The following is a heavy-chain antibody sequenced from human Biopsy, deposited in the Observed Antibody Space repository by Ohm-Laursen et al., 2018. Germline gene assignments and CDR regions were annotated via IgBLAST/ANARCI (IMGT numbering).Heavy chain of an antibody. Sequence: SLRLSCSASGFTFTNAWMSWVRQAPGKGPEWVGLIKRKTDGGATDYAAPVKGRFTISRDDSKNTLYLQMNSLKTEDTAVYYCTTEVGITYYYYYSMDVWGQGTTVTVSS. CDR1: GFTFTNAW. CDR2: IKRKTDGGAT. V-gene: IGHV3-15*01. CDR3: TTEVGITYYYYYSMDV. D-gene: IGHD1-14*01. J-gene: IGHJ6*01.